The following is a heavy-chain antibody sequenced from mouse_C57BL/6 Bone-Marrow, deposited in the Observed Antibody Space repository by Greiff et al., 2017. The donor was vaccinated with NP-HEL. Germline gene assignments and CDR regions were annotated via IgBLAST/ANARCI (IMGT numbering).Heavy chain of an antibody. V-gene: IGHV1-81*01. CDR3: ARIYDYGYFDY. J-gene: IGHJ2*01. CDR2: IYPRSGNT. D-gene: IGHD2-4*01. CDR1: GYTFTSYG. Sequence: VKLMESGAELARPGASVKLSCKASGYTFTSYGISWVKQRTGQGLEWIGEIYPRSGNTYYNEKFKGKATLTADKSSSTAYMELRSLTSEDSAVYFCARIYDYGYFDYWGQGTTLTVSS.